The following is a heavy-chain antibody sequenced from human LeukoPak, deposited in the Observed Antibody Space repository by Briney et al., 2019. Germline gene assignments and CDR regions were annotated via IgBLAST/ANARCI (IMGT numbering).Heavy chain of an antibody. D-gene: IGHD6-13*01. Sequence: GGSLRLSCAASGFTFDDYAMHWVRQAPGKGLEWVSGISWNSGGIGYADSVKGRFTISRDNAKNSLYLQMNSLRAEDTALYYCAKGEYSSSWYDAFDIWGQGTMVTVSS. V-gene: IGHV3-9*01. J-gene: IGHJ3*02. CDR1: GFTFDDYA. CDR2: ISWNSGGI. CDR3: AKGEYSSSWYDAFDI.